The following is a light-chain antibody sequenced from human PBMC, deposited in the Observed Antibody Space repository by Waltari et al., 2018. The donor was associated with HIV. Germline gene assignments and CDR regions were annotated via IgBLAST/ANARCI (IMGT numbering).Light chain of an antibody. CDR2: GAS. CDR1: QSVSSN. J-gene: IGKJ1*01. Sequence: EIVMTQSQATMSVSPGERATISCRASQSVSSNLAWYQQKPGQAPRLLIYGASIRATGIPARFSGSGSGTEFTLTISSLQSEDFAVYYCQQYNNWLRTFGQGTKVEIK. CDR3: QQYNNWLRT. V-gene: IGKV3-15*01.